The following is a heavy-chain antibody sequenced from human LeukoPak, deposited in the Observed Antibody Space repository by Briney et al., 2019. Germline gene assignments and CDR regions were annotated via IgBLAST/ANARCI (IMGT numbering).Heavy chain of an antibody. J-gene: IGHJ4*02. CDR2: IYHSGST. CDR1: GFTFRSYAM. CDR3: AREVQRQWLEPYYFDY. D-gene: IGHD6-19*01. V-gene: IGHV4-4*02. Sequence: PGGSLRLSCAASGFTFRSYAMSWVRQPPGKGLEWIGEIYHSGSTNYNPSLKSRVTISVDKSKNQFSLKLSSVTAADTAVYYCAREVQRQWLEPYYFDYWGQGTLVTVSS.